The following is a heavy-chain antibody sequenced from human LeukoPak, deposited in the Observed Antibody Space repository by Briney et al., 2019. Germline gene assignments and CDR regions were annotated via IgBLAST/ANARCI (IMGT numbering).Heavy chain of an antibody. V-gene: IGHV4-59*12. D-gene: IGHD3-22*01. Sequence: PSETLSLTCTVSGGSINYYYWMWIRQPPGKGLEWIGYIYYSGGTHYNPSLKSRVTMLVDTSKNQFSLKLTAVTAADTAVYYCARAGYDSSGYSTYYFDYWGQGTLVTVSS. CDR1: GGSINYYY. CDR3: ARAGYDSSGYSTYYFDY. J-gene: IGHJ4*02. CDR2: IYYSGGT.